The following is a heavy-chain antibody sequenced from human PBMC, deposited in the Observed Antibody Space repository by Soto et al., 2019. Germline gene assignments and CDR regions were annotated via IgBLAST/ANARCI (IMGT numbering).Heavy chain of an antibody. V-gene: IGHV4-34*01. CDR3: ARGRYGLLWFGED. D-gene: IGHD3-10*01. Sequence: QVQLQQWGAGLLKPSETLSLTCAVYGGSFSGYYWSWIRQPPGKGLEWIGEINHSGSTNYNPSLKSRVTISVDTSKNQFSLKLSSVTAADTAVYYCARGRYGLLWFGEDWGQGTLVTISS. J-gene: IGHJ4*02. CDR2: INHSGST. CDR1: GGSFSGYY.